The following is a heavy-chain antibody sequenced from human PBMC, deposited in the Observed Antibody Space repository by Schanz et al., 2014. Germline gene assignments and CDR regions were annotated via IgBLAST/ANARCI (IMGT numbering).Heavy chain of an antibody. Sequence: QVQLVQSGAEVKKPGSSVKVSCKASGGTFSSSTLTWVRQAPGQGLEWMGRIIPILDKTNYAQKFQGRVTMTADESTSTVDMEVSGLRSEDTAVYYCAKVDRTRYYAMDVWGQGTTVTVSS. CDR1: GGTFSSST. CDR3: AKVDRTRYYAMDV. J-gene: IGHJ6*02. V-gene: IGHV1-69*08. CDR2: IIPILDKT. D-gene: IGHD3-9*01.